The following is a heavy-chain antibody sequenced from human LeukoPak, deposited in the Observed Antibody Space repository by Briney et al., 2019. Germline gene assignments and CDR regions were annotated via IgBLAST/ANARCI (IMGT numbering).Heavy chain of an antibody. Sequence: SETLSLTCTVSGGSISSYYWSWIRQPPGKGLEWIGEINHSGSTNYNPSLKSRVTISVDTSKNQFSLKLSSVTAADTAVYYCARGIAAADGDYWGQGTLVTVSS. CDR1: GGSISSYY. CDR2: INHSGST. J-gene: IGHJ4*02. V-gene: IGHV4-34*01. D-gene: IGHD6-13*01. CDR3: ARGIAAADGDY.